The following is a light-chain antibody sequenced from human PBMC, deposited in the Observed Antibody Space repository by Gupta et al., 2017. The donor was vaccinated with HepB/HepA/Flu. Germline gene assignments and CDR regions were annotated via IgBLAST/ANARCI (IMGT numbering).Light chain of an antibody. CDR1: QNLLYSSNNKNY. J-gene: IGKJ1*01. V-gene: IGKV4-1*01. CDR2: WAS. Sequence: DIVMTQSPDSLAVSLGERATIDCKSSQNLLYSSNNKNYLAWYQQKPGQLPRLLIYWASTRESGVPDRFSGSGSGTDFTLTISSLQAEDVAVYYCQQDDSSLWTFGRGTKVEIK. CDR3: QQDDSSLWT.